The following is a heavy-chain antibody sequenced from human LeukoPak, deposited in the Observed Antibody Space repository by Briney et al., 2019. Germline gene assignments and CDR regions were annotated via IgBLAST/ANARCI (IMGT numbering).Heavy chain of an antibody. Sequence: SETLSLTCTVSGGSISSYYWSRIRQPPGKGLEWIGYIYYSGSTNYNPSLKSRVTISVDTSKNQFSLKLSSVTAADTAVYYCARDSGGTIVWPSFDYWGQGTLVTVSS. V-gene: IGHV4-59*01. CDR3: ARDSGGTIVWPSFDY. J-gene: IGHJ4*02. CDR1: GGSISSYY. CDR2: IYYSGST. D-gene: IGHD3-16*01.